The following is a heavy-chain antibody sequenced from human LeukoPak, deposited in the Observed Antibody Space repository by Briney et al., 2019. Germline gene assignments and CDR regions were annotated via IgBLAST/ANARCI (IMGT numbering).Heavy chain of an antibody. CDR2: INHSGST. CDR3: ARGPYDFWSGYLPWFDP. D-gene: IGHD3-3*01. V-gene: IGHV4-34*01. CDR1: GGSFSGYY. Sequence: SETLSLTCAVYGGSFSGYYWSWIRQAPGKGLEWIGEINHSGSTNYNPSLKSRVTISVDTSKNQFSLKLSSVTAADTAVYYCARGPYDFWSGYLPWFDPWGQGTLVTVSS. J-gene: IGHJ5*02.